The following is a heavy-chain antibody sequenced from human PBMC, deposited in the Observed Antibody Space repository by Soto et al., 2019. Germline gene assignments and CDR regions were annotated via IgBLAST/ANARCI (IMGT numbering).Heavy chain of an antibody. J-gene: IGHJ6*04. CDR3: AKDGAAYYDILTGHYYFCYGMDV. CDR2: ISGSGGST. Sequence: FRDCAKNSVRAAPWKRKEWGSAISGSGGSTYYADSVKGRFTISRDNSKNTLYLQMNSLRAEDTAVYYCAKDGAAYYDILTGHYYFCYGMDVWGKWTTVTVS. D-gene: IGHD3-9*01. CDR1: FRDCA. V-gene: IGHV3-23*01.